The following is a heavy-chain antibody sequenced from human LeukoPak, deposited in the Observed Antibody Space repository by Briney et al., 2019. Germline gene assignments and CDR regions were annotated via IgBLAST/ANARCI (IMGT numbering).Heavy chain of an antibody. Sequence: GGSLRLSCAASGFTFSSYWMSWVRQAPGKGLEWVAVIWYDGSNKYYADSVKGRFTISRDNSKNTLYLQMNSLRAEDTAVYYCARVMKELGIPYYYGMDVWGQGTTVTVSS. CDR2: IWYDGSNK. CDR1: GFTFSSYW. CDR3: ARVMKELGIPYYYGMDV. V-gene: IGHV3-33*08. J-gene: IGHJ6*02. D-gene: IGHD7-27*01.